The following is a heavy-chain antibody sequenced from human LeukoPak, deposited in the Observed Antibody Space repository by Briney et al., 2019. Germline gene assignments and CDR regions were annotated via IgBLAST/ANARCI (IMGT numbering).Heavy chain of an antibody. CDR1: GFSFSSYA. CDR3: ARDFVNRNYGYFY. CDR2: IDYSGST. Sequence: GSLELSCAASGFSFSSYAMSWIRQPPGKGLEWIGSIDYSGSTYYNPSLKSRITISVDTSKNQFSLKLSSVTAADTAVYYCARDFVNRNYGYFYWGQGTLVTVSS. J-gene: IGHJ4*02. D-gene: IGHD5-18*01. V-gene: IGHV4-39*07.